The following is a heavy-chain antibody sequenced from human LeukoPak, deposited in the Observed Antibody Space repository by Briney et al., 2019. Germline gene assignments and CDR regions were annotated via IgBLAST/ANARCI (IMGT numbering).Heavy chain of an antibody. V-gene: IGHV3-23*01. D-gene: IGHD3-10*01. Sequence: PGGSLRLSCAASGFTLSGYAMSWVRQAPGKGLEWVSTISGSSGSTYYADSVKGRFTISRDNSKNTLYLQVNSLRAEDTAVYYCARGWFGELLTLFDYWGQGTLVTVSS. CDR1: GFTLSGYA. J-gene: IGHJ4*02. CDR3: ARGWFGELLTLFDY. CDR2: ISGSSGST.